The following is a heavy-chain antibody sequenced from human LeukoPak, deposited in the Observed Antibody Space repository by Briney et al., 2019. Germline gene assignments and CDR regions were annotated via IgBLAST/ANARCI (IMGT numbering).Heavy chain of an antibody. CDR1: GFTFSSYS. CDR3: ARVGVAAPFDY. V-gene: IGHV3-21*01. J-gene: IGHJ4*02. D-gene: IGHD2-15*01. Sequence: GGSLRVSCAASGFTFSSYSMNWVRQAPGKGLEWVSSISSSSSYIYYADSVKGRFTISRDNAKNSLYLQMNSLRAEDTAVYYCARVGVAAPFDYWGQGTLVTVSS. CDR2: ISSSSSYI.